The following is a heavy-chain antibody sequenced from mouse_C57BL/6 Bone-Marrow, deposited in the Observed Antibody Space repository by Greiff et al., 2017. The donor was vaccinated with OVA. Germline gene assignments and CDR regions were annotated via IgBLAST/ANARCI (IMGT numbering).Heavy chain of an antibody. Sequence: VKVVESGAELVRPGTSVKVSCKASGYAFTNYLIEWVKQRPGQGLEWIGVINPGSGGTNYNEKFKGKATLTADKSSSTAYMQLSSLTSEDSAVYFCAKRSRPYAMDYWGQGTSVTVSS. CDR2: INPGSGGT. CDR1: GYAFTNYL. J-gene: IGHJ4*01. V-gene: IGHV1-54*01. CDR3: AKRSRPYAMDY. D-gene: IGHD1-1*01.